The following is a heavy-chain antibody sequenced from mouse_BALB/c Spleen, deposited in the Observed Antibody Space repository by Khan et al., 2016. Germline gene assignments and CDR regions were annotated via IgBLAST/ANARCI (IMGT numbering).Heavy chain of an antibody. Sequence: VRLQQSGPALVKPGASVKISCKSSGYSFTGYYMHWVKQSHGKSLEWIGRVNPDNGGTNYNQKFKGKAIITVDKSSITAYMEFRSLTSEDSAIYYCARDDYAGLGYWGQGTLVTVSA. CDR3: ARDDYAGLGY. CDR1: GYSFTGYY. V-gene: IGHV1-18*01. D-gene: IGHD2-4*01. J-gene: IGHJ3*01. CDR2: VNPDNGGT.